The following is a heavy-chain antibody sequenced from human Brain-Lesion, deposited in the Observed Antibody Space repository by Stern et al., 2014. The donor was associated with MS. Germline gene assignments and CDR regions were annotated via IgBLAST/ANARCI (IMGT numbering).Heavy chain of an antibody. CDR1: GFTFSTYG. CDR2: IWYDGSNK. D-gene: IGHD4-17*01. V-gene: IGHV3-33*01. Sequence: QMQLVQSGGGVVQPGRSLRLSCAASGFTFSTYGMHWVRQAPGKGLEWVAVIWYDGSNKYYADSVKGRFTISRDNSKNTLYLQMNSLRAEDTAVYYCARDRGYYGDHRDYWGQGTLVTVSS. CDR3: ARDRGYYGDHRDY. J-gene: IGHJ4*02.